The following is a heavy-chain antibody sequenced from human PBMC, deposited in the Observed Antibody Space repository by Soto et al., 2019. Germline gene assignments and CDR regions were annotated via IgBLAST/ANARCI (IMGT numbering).Heavy chain of an antibody. CDR1: GGSISSGGYY. CDR3: ASQGYGSGARYTINKWFDP. CDR2: IYYSGST. Sequence: PSETLSLTCTVSGGSISSGGYYWTWIRQHPGKGLEWIGYIYYSGSTYYNPSLKSRVTISVDTSKNQFSLKLSSVTAADTAVYYCASQGYGSGARYTINKWFDPWGQGTLVTVSS. V-gene: IGHV4-31*03. D-gene: IGHD3-10*01. J-gene: IGHJ5*02.